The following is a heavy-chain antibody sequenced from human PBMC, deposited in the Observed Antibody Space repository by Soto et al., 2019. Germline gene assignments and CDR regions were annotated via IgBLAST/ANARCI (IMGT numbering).Heavy chain of an antibody. CDR1: GFTFSTYN. Sequence: QAQLVQSGGGVVQPGRSLRLSCVASGFTFSTYNMHWVRQTPGNGLEWVAVIWYDGSHISYGDSLKGRFTISRDNSKNTLYLQMNGLRAEDTAVYYCARDYARAFDIWGQGTMVTVSS. CDR2: IWYDGSHI. V-gene: IGHV3-33*01. D-gene: IGHD4-17*01. CDR3: ARDYARAFDI. J-gene: IGHJ3*02.